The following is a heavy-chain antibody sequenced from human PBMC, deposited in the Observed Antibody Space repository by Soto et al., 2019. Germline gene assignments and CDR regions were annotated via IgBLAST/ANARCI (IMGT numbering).Heavy chain of an antibody. Sequence: QVQLVESGGDVVQPGRSLRLSCAASGFTFSSYGMHWVRQAPGKGLEWVAVIWYDGSNKYYADSVKGRFTISRDNSKNTLYLQMNSLRAEDTAVYYCARERGGGGGYGMDVWGQGTTVTVSS. V-gene: IGHV3-33*01. CDR2: IWYDGSNK. J-gene: IGHJ6*02. CDR3: ARERGGGGGYGMDV. CDR1: GFTFSSYG. D-gene: IGHD3-16*01.